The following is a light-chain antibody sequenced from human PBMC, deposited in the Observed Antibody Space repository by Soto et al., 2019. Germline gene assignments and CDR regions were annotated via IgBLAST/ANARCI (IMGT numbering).Light chain of an antibody. CDR1: SSDVGGYNY. J-gene: IGLJ2*01. CDR3: SSYTTISPHVV. Sequence: QSALTQPASVSGSPGQSITISCTGTSSDVGGYNYVSWYQQHPGKAPKLMIYDVRNRPSGVSNRFSGSKSGNTASLTISGLQAEDATDYYCSSYTTISPHVVFGGGTKLTVL. V-gene: IGLV2-14*01. CDR2: DVR.